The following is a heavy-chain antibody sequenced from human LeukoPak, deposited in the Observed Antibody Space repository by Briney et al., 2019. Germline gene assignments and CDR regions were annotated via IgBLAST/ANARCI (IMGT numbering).Heavy chain of an antibody. V-gene: IGHV4-39*07. D-gene: IGHD1-1*01. CDR2: IYHSGST. J-gene: IGHJ4*02. Sequence: SETLSLTCTVSGGSISSSSYYWGWVRQPPGKGLEWLGEIYHSGSTNYNPSLKSRVTMSVDESKNEFSVKVTSVTAEDTAVYYCAATGVLLRVYEYWGQGTLVTVSS. CDR3: AATGVLLRVYEY. CDR1: GGSISSSSYY.